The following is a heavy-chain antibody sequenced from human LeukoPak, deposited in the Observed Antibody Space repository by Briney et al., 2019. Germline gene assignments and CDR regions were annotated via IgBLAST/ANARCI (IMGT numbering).Heavy chain of an antibody. CDR2: IYYSGST. V-gene: IGHV4-59*01. CDR1: GGSISSYY. D-gene: IGHD3-22*01. J-gene: IGHJ5*02. Sequence: PSETLSLTCTVSGGSISSYYWSWIRQPPGKGLEWIGYIYYSGSTNYNPSLKSRVTISVDTSKNQFSLKLSSVTAADTAVYYRARDMGDSSGYPAGSDPWGQGTLVTVSS. CDR3: ARDMGDSSGYPAGSDP.